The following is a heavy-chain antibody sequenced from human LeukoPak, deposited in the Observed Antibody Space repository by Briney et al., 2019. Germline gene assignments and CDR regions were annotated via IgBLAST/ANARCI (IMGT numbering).Heavy chain of an antibody. CDR3: ARQISENKDY. CDR2: IFYREGFSYGGTT. V-gene: IGHV4-59*04. D-gene: IGHD1/OR15-1a*01. J-gene: IGHJ4*02. Sequence: RPSETLSLTCSVSGVSISGSYWIWLRQSPGRGLEWIASIFYREGFSYGGTTFYNPSLESRVTISIDTSKNAFSLKLTSVTAADTAVYYCARQISENKDYWGQGTLVTVSS. CDR1: GVSISGSY.